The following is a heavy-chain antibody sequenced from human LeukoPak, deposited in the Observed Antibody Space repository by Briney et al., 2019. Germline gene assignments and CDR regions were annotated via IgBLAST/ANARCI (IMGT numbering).Heavy chain of an antibody. CDR3: TRDETGIDY. V-gene: IGHV3-20*04. D-gene: IGHD1-1*01. Sequence: GGSLRLSCAGSGFAFGTYAMSWVRQAPGMGLEWVSSINWNGSITPYADSVRGRFTISRDNDKNSLYLQMKSLKVEDTALYYCTRDETGIDYWGQGTRVTVSS. J-gene: IGHJ4*02. CDR2: INWNGSIT. CDR1: GFAFGTYA.